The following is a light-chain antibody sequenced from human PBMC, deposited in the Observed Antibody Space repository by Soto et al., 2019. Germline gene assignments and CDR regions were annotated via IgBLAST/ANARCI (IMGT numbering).Light chain of an antibody. Sequence: DIQMTQSPSTLSASVGDRVTITCRASQSISNWLAWYQQKPGKAPKLLIYKASSLESGVPSRFSGSGSGTEFTLTISSLQPDDFATYYVQQYDSSFGQGTKVEIK. V-gene: IGKV1-5*03. CDR1: QSISNW. CDR3: QQYDSS. J-gene: IGKJ1*01. CDR2: KAS.